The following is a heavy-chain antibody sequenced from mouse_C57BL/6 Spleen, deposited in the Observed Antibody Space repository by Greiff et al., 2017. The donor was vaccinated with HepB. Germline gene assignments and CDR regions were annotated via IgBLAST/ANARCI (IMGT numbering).Heavy chain of an antibody. J-gene: IGHJ4*01. CDR3: AIIYYGNSYAMDY. CDR2: ISYSGST. D-gene: IGHD2-1*01. V-gene: IGHV3-8*01. Sequence: EVKLKESGPGLAKPSQTLSLTCSVTGYSITSDYWNWIRKFPGNKLEYMGYISYSGSTYYNPSLKSRISITRDTSKNQYSLQLNSVTTEDTATYSCAIIYYGNSYAMDYWGQGTSVTVSS. CDR1: GYSITSDY.